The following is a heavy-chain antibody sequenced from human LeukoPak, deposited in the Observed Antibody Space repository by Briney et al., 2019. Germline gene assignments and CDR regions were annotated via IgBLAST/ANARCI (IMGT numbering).Heavy chain of an antibody. Sequence: PGRSLRLSCAASGFTFDDYAMHWVRQAPGKGLAWVSGISWNSGSIGYADSVKGRFTISRDNAKNSLYLQMNSLRAEDTAVYYCARDFFSAYGDPEWGQGTLVTVSS. D-gene: IGHD4-17*01. CDR3: ARDFFSAYGDPE. CDR1: GFTFDDYA. CDR2: ISWNSGSI. V-gene: IGHV3-9*01. J-gene: IGHJ4*02.